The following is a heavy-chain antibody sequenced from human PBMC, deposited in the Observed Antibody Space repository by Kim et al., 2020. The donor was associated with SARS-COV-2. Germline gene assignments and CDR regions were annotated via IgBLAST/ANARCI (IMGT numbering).Heavy chain of an antibody. Sequence: GGSLRLSCAASGFTFSSYWMHWVRQAPGKGLVWVSRINSDGSSTSYADSVKGRFTISRDNAKNTLYLQMNSLRAEDTAVYYCAREGGYSGYEFSYYGMTSGAKGPRSPSP. V-gene: IGHV3-74*01. J-gene: IGHJ6*02. D-gene: IGHD5-12*01. CDR2: INSDGSST. CDR3: AREGGYSGYEFSYYGMTS. CDR1: GFTFSSYW.